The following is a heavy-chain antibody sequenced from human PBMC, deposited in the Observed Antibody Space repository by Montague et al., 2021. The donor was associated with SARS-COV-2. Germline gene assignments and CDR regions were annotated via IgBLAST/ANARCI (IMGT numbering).Heavy chain of an antibody. D-gene: IGHD2-8*01. J-gene: IGHJ4*02. Sequence: SLSLSLSASGFTFSSYAMHWVRQAPGKGLEWVAVISYDGINKYYVDSVKGRFTISRDNSKNTLYLQMNSLRAEDTAVYYCASRAPTRIVLMVYAIGGYFDYWGQGTLVTVSS. CDR3: ASRAPTRIVLMVYAIGGYFDY. CDR1: GFTFSSYA. CDR2: ISYDGINK. V-gene: IGHV3-30*04.